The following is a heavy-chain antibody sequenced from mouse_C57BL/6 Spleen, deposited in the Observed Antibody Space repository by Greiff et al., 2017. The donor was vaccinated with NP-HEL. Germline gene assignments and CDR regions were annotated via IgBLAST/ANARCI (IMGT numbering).Heavy chain of an antibody. CDR3: ARDRLPHWYFDV. CDR1: GFTFSDYY. J-gene: IGHJ1*03. CDR2: INYDGSST. Sequence: DVHLVESEGGLVQPGSSMKLSCTASGFTFSDYYMAWVRQVPEKGLEWVANINYDGSSTYYLDSLKSRFIISRDNAKNILYLQMSSLKSEDTATYYCARDRLPHWYFDVWGTGTTVTVSS. V-gene: IGHV5-16*01. D-gene: IGHD2-2*01.